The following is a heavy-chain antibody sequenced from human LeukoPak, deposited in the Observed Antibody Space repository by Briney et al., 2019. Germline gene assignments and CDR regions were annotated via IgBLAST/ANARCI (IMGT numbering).Heavy chain of an antibody. D-gene: IGHD6-6*01. CDR2: IYYSGST. CDR3: ARIEYSSSSGAFDI. CDR1: GGSISSYY. Sequence: PSETLSLTCTVSGGSISSYYWSWIRQPPGKGLEWIGYIYYSGSTNYNPSLKSRVTISVDTSTNQFSLKLSSVTAADTAVYYCARIEYSSSSGAFDIWGQGTMVTVSS. V-gene: IGHV4-59*01. J-gene: IGHJ3*02.